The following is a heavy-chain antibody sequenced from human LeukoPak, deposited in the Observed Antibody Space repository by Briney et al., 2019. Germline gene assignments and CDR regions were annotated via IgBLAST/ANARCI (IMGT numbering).Heavy chain of an antibody. CDR1: GFTFSSDS. D-gene: IGHD3-10*01. Sequence: GGSLRLSCAASGFTFSSDSMNWVRQAPGKGLEWVSYISSSGSTIYYADSVKGRFTISRDNAKNSLYLQMNSLRAEDTAVYYCARYMVRGVMDYWGQGTLVTVSS. V-gene: IGHV3-48*04. J-gene: IGHJ4*02. CDR2: ISSSGSTI. CDR3: ARYMVRGVMDY.